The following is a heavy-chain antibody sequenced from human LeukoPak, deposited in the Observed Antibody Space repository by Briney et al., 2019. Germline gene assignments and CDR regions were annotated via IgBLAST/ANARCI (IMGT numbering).Heavy chain of an antibody. CDR3: PRVGLVYARAPRLADY. CDR1: GYTFTSYD. V-gene: IGHV1-8*01. J-gene: IGHJ4*02. CDR2: MNPNSGNT. Sequence: ASVKVSCKASGYTFTSYDINWVRQATGQGLEWMGWMNPNSGNTGYAQKFQGRVTMTRNTSISTAYMELSSLRSEDKAVYYCPRVGLVYARAPRLADYWGQGTLVTVSS. D-gene: IGHD2-8*01.